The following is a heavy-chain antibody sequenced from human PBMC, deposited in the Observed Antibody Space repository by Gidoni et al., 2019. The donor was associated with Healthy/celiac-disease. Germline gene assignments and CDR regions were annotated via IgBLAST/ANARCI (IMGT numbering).Heavy chain of an antibody. Sequence: QVQLQESGPGLVKPSQTLSLTCTVSGGSLSSGGYYWSWIRQHPGKGLEWIGYIYYSGSTYYNPSLKSRVTISVDTSKNQFSLKLSSVTAADTAVYYCARDAGKAYWYFDLWGRGTLVTVSS. CDR3: ARDAGKAYWYFDL. D-gene: IGHD1-26*01. CDR1: GGSLSSGGYY. CDR2: IYYSGST. V-gene: IGHV4-31*03. J-gene: IGHJ2*01.